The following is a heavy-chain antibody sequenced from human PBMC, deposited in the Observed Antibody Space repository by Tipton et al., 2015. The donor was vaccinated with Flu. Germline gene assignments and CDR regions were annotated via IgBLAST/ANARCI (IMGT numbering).Heavy chain of an antibody. J-gene: IGHJ6*02. D-gene: IGHD4-17*01. Sequence: LRLSCTASGGSISSYYWSWIRQPPGKGLEWIGYIYYSGSTNYNPSLKSRVTISVDTSKNQFSLKLSSVTAADTAVYYCARWPISTVTSPYYYYGMDVWGQGTTVTVSS. CDR3: ARWPISTVTSPYYYYGMDV. CDR1: GGSISSYY. V-gene: IGHV4-59*01. CDR2: IYYSGST.